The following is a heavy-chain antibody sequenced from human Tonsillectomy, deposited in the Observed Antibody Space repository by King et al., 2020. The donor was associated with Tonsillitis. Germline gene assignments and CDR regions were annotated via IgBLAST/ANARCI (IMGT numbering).Heavy chain of an antibody. V-gene: IGHV4-39*01. Sequence: QLQESGPGVVKPSETLSLTCTVSGGSISSGDHYWAWIRQPPGKGVECNGYMYYSGTIFYNPSLKSRITISGGPSENRCSLKLSSVTAADTAVYFCARYVIGTFDYWGQGALVTVSS. CDR3: ARYVIGTFDY. CDR1: GGSISSGDHY. CDR2: MYYSGTI. D-gene: IGHD1-26*01. J-gene: IGHJ4*02.